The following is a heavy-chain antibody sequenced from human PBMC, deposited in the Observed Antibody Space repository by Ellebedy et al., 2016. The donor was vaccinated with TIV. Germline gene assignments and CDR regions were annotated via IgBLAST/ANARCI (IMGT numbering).Heavy chain of an antibody. V-gene: IGHV6-1*01. CDR3: ARAGEYTSSSGMDV. D-gene: IGHD6-6*01. CDR2: TYYRSKWYN. CDR1: GDSVPSNSAA. J-gene: IGHJ6*02. Sequence: SQTLSLTCAISGDSVPSNSAAWNWLRQSPSRGLEWLGRTYYRSKWYNDYAVSVKSRITINPDTSKNQFSLQLNSVTPEDTAVYFCARAGEYTSSSGMDVWGQGTTITVSS.